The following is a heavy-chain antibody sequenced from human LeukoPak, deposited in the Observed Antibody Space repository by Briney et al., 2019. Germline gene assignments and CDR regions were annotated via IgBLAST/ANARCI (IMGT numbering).Heavy chain of an antibody. Sequence: ASVKVSCKASGYTFTGYYMHWVRQAPGKGLEWMGGFDPEDGETIYAQKFQGRVTMTEDTSTDTAYMELSSLRSEDTAVYYCATGIVGATSCDYWGQGTLVTVSS. J-gene: IGHJ4*02. D-gene: IGHD1-26*01. CDR3: ATGIVGATSCDY. CDR2: FDPEDGET. CDR1: GYTFTGYY. V-gene: IGHV1-24*01.